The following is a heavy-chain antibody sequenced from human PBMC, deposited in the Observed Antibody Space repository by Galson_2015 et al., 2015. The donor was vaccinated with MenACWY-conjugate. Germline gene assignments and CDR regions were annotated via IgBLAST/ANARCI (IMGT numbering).Heavy chain of an antibody. CDR1: GYSFTGYN. D-gene: IGHD6-19*01. CDR3: ARGCLYGSSCSPFDS. J-gene: IGHJ4*02. CDR2: INPNSGDT. V-gene: IGHV1-2*04. Sequence: SVKVSCKASGYSFTGYNIHWVRQAPGQGLEWLGWINPNSGDTNYAQKFQGWVTMTRDTSTSTVYMELSRLRSDDTAVYYCARGCLYGSSCSPFDSWGQGPLVTVSS.